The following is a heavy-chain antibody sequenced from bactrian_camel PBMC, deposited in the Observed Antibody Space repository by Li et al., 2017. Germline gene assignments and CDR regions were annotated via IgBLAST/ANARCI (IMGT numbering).Heavy chain of an antibody. CDR1: GNNIRTYF. CDR2: IWAGGGST. V-gene: IGHV3S54*01. Sequence: HVQLVESGGGSVQAGGSLKLSCVASGNNIRTYFVGWFRQAPGKEREGVAAIWAGGGSTYYADSVKGRFTLSQDNAKGTLYLQMNSLKPEDTAMYYCAATDPKWMTALRASNLSEYKYLGQGTQVTVS. D-gene: IGHD3*01. J-gene: IGHJ4*01. CDR3: AATDPKWMTALRASNLSEYKY.